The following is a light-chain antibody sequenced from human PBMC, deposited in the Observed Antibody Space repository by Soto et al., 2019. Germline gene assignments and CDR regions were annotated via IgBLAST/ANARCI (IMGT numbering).Light chain of an antibody. CDR2: GAS. CDR3: QQYDDWPIT. V-gene: IGKV3-15*01. Sequence: EVVLPQSPATLSVSPGERATLSCRASQSVRSTLAWYQEKPGQAPRLLIYGASTRATGIPARFSGSGSGTEFTLTISSLQSEDFAVYYCQQYDDWPITFGQGTRLEIK. J-gene: IGKJ5*01. CDR1: QSVRST.